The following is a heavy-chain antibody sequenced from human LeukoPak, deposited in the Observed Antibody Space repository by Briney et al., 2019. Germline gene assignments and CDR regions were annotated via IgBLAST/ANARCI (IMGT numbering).Heavy chain of an antibody. CDR2: NSSSGSTI. CDR1: GFTFSSYE. V-gene: IGHV3-48*03. Sequence: PGGSLRLSCAASGFTFSSYEMNWVRQAPGKGLEWVSYNSSSGSTIYYADSVKGRFTISRDNAKNSLYLQMNSLRAEDTAVYYCASPIAAAGLFDYWGQGTLVTVSS. D-gene: IGHD6-13*01. CDR3: ASPIAAAGLFDY. J-gene: IGHJ4*02.